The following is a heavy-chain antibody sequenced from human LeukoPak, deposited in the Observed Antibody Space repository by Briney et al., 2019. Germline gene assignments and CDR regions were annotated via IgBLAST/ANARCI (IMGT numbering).Heavy chain of an antibody. D-gene: IGHD2-2*01. J-gene: IGHJ6*03. V-gene: IGHV3-64*01. Sequence: GGSLRLSCAASGFTFSSYAMHWVRQAPGKGLEYVSAISSNGGSTYYANSVKGRFTISRDNSKNTLYLQMGSLRAEDMAVYYCARDSRRVLSSYMDVWGKGTTVTISS. CDR3: ARDSRRVLSSYMDV. CDR1: GFTFSSYA. CDR2: ISSNGGST.